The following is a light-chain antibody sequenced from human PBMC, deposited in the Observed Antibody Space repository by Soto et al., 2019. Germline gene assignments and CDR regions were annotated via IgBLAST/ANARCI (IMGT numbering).Light chain of an antibody. V-gene: IGKV3-15*01. J-gene: IGKJ1*01. CDR2: GAS. CDR1: QSVSSN. Sequence: EIVMTQSPATLSVSPGERATLSCRASQSVSSNLAWYQQKPGQAPRLLLYGASTRATGIPARFSGSGSGTEFTLTISSLQSEDFAVYYCQQYSNWPKTFGRGTKVDIK. CDR3: QQYSNWPKT.